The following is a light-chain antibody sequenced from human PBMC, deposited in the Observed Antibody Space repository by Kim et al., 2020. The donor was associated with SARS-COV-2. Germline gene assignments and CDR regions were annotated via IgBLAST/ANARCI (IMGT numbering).Light chain of an antibody. J-gene: IGKJ2*01. Sequence: PGERGTLSCRASQSVSRSYLAWYQQRPGQAPSLLIYGASNRATGVPDRFSGSGSGTDFTLTISRVEPEDVAVFYCQQYGSSPYTFGQGTKLEI. CDR1: QSVSRSY. V-gene: IGKV3-20*01. CDR2: GAS. CDR3: QQYGSSPYT.